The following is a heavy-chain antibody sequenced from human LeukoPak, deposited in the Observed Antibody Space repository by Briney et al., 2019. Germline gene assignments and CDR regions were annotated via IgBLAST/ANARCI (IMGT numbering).Heavy chain of an antibody. CDR2: INHSGST. D-gene: IGHD3-22*01. CDR1: GGSFSGYY. V-gene: IGHV4-34*01. J-gene: IGHJ2*01. CDR3: ARGFRYYYDSSGPFSDL. Sequence: SETLSLTCAVYGGSFSGYYWSWIRQPPWKGLEWIGEINHSGSTNYNPSLKSRVTISVDTSKNQFSLKLSSVTAADTAVYYCARGFRYYYDSSGPFSDLWGRGTLVTVSS.